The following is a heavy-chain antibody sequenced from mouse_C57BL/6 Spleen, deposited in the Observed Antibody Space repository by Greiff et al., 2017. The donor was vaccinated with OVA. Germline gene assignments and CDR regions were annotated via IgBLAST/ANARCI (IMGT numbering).Heavy chain of an antibody. CDR3: KTGTRFAD. CDR1: GYTFTDYE. CDR2: IDPETGGT. D-gene: IGHD4-1*01. V-gene: IGHV1-15*01. J-gene: IGHJ3*01. Sequence: VQLQQSGAELVRPGASVTLSCKASGYTFTDYEMHWVKQTPVHGLEWIGAIDPETGGTAYNQKFKGKAILTADKSSSTAYMELRSLTSEDSAVYYCKTGTRFADWGKGTLVTVSA.